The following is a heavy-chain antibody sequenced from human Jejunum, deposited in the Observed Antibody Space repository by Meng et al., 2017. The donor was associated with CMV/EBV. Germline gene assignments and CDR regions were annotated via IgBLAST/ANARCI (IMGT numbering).Heavy chain of an antibody. CDR2: ISSSDGRT. Sequence: FTLNNYGMNWVRQAPGKGLEWVSGISSSDGRTYYADSVRGHFTISRDNSKNTLFLQMNSLRVADTAVYYCARELCTTTSCSYDYWGQGTLVTVSS. J-gene: IGHJ4*02. CDR3: ARELCTTTSCSYDY. V-gene: IGHV3-23*01. D-gene: IGHD2-2*01. CDR1: FTLNNYG.